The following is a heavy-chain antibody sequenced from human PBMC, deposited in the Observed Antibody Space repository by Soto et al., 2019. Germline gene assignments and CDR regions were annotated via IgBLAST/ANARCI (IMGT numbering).Heavy chain of an antibody. CDR1: GFTFSSYA. CDR3: AKDLLRITMVRGFMDV. J-gene: IGHJ6*02. D-gene: IGHD3-10*01. Sequence: GGSLRLSCAASGFTFSSYAMSWVRQAPGKGLEWVSAISGSGGSTYYADSVKGRFTISRDNSKNTLYLQMNSLRAEDTAVYYCAKDLLRITMVRGFMDVWGQGTTVTVSS. CDR2: ISGSGGST. V-gene: IGHV3-23*01.